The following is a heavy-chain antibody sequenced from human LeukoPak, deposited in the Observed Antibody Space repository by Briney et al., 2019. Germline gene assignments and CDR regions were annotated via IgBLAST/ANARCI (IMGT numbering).Heavy chain of an antibody. Sequence: GGSLRLSCAASGFTFSSYSMNWVRQAPGKGLERVSYISSSSSTIYYADSVKGRFTISRDNAKNSLYLQMNSLRAEDTAVYYCARENIFYYYDSSGYYGVDYWGQGTLVTVSS. D-gene: IGHD3-22*01. CDR3: ARENIFYYYDSSGYYGVDY. CDR1: GFTFSSYS. V-gene: IGHV3-48*01. J-gene: IGHJ4*02. CDR2: ISSSSSTI.